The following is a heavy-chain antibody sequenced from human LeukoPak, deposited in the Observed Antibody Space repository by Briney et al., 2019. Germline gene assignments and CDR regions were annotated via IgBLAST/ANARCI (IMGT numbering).Heavy chain of an antibody. J-gene: IGHJ3*02. CDR1: GFAFDSYA. CDR2: ISGSGGST. V-gene: IGHV3-23*01. CDR3: AKDPPNIVVVPAAILDAFDI. D-gene: IGHD2-2*01. Sequence: GGSLRLSCAASGFAFDSYAMSWVRQSPGKGLEWVSGISGSGGSTYYADSVKGRFTISRDNSKNTLYLQMNSLRAEDTAVYYCAKDPPNIVVVPAAILDAFDIWGQGTMVTVSS.